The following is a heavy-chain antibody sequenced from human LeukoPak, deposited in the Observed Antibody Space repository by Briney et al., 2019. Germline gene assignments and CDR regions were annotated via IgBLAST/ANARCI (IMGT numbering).Heavy chain of an antibody. CDR3: AKNGDRGAYCSGGSCYPYYYYNMDV. J-gene: IGHJ6*03. V-gene: IGHV3-23*01. CDR2: ISSTGGTA. CDR1: GFTFSSYW. Sequence: GGSLRLSCAASGFTFSSYWMHWVRQAPGKGLEWVSAISSTGGTAYYADSVKGRFTISRDNSKNTLYLQMNSLRAEDTAIYYCAKNGDRGAYCSGGSCYPYYYYNMDVWGKGTTVTISS. D-gene: IGHD2-15*01.